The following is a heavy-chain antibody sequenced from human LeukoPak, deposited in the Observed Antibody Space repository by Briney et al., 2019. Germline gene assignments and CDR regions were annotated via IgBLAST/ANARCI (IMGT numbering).Heavy chain of an antibody. CDR1: GYTFTGYH. J-gene: IGHJ4*02. CDR3: ARDYCSSTSCLFDY. Sequence: ASVKVSCKASGYTFTGYHMHWVRQAPGQGLEWMGRINPSSGDTNYAQKFQGRVAMTRDTSISTAFMELTRLRSDDTAVYYCARDYCSSTSCLFDYWGQGTLVTVSS. CDR2: INPSSGDT. V-gene: IGHV1-2*06. D-gene: IGHD2-2*01.